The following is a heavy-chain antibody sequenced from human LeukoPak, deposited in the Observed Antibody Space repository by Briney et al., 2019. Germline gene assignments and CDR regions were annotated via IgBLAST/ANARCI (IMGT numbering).Heavy chain of an antibody. J-gene: IGHJ6*03. CDR3: ARGSITMVRRIPHNNMAV. CDR1: GYTFTSYD. CDR2: MNPNSGNT. D-gene: IGHD3-10*01. Sequence: ASVKVSCKASGYTFTSYDLNWVRQATGQGRDWLGRMNPNSGNTGYAQKFQGRVTMSRNTSICTAYMELSSLRSEDTAVYYWARGSITMVRRIPHNNMAVWGKGTTVTISS. V-gene: IGHV1-8*01.